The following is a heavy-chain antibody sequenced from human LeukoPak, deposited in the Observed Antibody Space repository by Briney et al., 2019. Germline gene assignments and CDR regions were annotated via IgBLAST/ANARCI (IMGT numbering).Heavy chain of an antibody. CDR1: GSLFTSYW. J-gene: IGHJ4*02. Sequence: GESLEISWKGSGSLFTSYWIGWGRQLPGKGLEWMGINYPGDSDTRYSPSFQGQVTISADKSISTAYLQWSSLKASDTAMYYCARQGGLARPAPLNYWGQGTLVTVSS. CDR2: NYPGDSDT. CDR3: ARQGGLARPAPLNY. D-gene: IGHD6-6*01. V-gene: IGHV5-51*01.